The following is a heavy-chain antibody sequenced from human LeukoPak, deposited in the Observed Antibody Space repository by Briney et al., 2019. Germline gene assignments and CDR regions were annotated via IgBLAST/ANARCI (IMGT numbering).Heavy chain of an antibody. J-gene: IGHJ6*02. D-gene: IGHD3-9*01. CDR2: TSSGSSTI. CDR1: GFSFSSYS. CDR3: ARVAHFDRGMDV. V-gene: IGHV3-48*04. Sequence: PGGSLRLSCAASGFSFSSYSMKWVRQAPGKGLEWLSYTSSGSSTIYYADAVKGRFVISRDNTKKTLDLEMNSLRAEDTAVYFCARVAHFDRGMDVWGQGTTVIVSS.